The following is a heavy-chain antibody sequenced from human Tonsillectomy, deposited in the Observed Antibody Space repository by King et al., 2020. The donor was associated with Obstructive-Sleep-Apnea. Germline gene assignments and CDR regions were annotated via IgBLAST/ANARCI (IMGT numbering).Heavy chain of an antibody. CDR3: ARGDEYSGYDFAY. J-gene: IGHJ4*02. V-gene: IGHV4-30-4*01. D-gene: IGHD5-12*01. Sequence: VQLQESGPGLVKPSQTLSLTCTVSGGSISSGDYYWSWIRQPPGKGLEWIGYIYYSGSTYYNPSLKSRVTISVDTSKNQLSLQLSSVTAADTAVYYCARGDEYSGYDFAYWGQGTLVTVSS. CDR1: GGSISSGDYY. CDR2: IYYSGST.